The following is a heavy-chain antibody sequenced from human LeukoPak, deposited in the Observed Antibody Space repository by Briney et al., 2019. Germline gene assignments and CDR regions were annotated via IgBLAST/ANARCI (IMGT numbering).Heavy chain of an antibody. J-gene: IGHJ5*02. Sequence: PGRSLRLSCAASGFSFRNYGMHWVRQAPGKGLEWVALIWYDGSNKYYADSVKGRFTTSRDNSKNTLFLQMNSLTTEDTAVYYCARGGSALIRRDGWSDPWGQGTLVNVSS. CDR2: IWYDGSNK. D-gene: IGHD3-10*01. V-gene: IGHV3-33*01. CDR1: GFSFRNYG. CDR3: ARGGSALIRRDGWSDP.